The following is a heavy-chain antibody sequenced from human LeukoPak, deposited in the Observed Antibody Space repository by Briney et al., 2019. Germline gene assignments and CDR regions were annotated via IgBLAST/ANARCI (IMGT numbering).Heavy chain of an antibody. CDR3: ARRAGAYSHPYDY. V-gene: IGHV3-7*01. CDR1: GFTFSSYW. J-gene: IGHJ4*02. CDR2: VKRDGSEK. Sequence: GGSLRLSCATSGFTFSSYWMSWVRQAPGKGLEWVANVKRDGSEKYYVDSVKGRFTISRDNAKNSLYLQMNSLRAEDTAVYYCARRAGAYSHPYDYWGQGTLVTVSS. D-gene: IGHD4/OR15-4a*01.